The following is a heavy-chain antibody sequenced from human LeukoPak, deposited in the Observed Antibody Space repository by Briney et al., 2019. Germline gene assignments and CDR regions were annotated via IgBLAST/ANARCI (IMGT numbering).Heavy chain of an antibody. J-gene: IGHJ4*02. CDR3: ARMHGKVDDSESPYFDY. CDR1: GGTFSSYA. CDR2: IIPIFGTA. D-gene: IGHD2-15*01. Sequence: ASVKVSCKASGGTFSSYAISWVRQAPGQGLEWMGGIIPIFGTANYAQKFQGRVTITADESTSTAYMELSSLRSEDTAVYYCARMHGKVDDSESPYFDYWGQGTLVTVSS. V-gene: IGHV1-69*13.